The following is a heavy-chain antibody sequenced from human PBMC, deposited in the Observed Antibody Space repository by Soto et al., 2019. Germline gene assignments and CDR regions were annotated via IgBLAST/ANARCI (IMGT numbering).Heavy chain of an antibody. Sequence: QVQLVQSGAEVKKPGSSVTVSCKASGGTLARYAFSWVRQAPGQGLEWMGGIVPLLGTTHYAQKVQGRVNITADKSTSTAYMALRSLGVEDTAIYYCARDDDAYGDYNSYWGQGTLVAVSS. V-gene: IGHV1-69*06. CDR3: ARDDDAYGDYNSY. J-gene: IGHJ4*02. CDR1: GGTLARYA. CDR2: IVPLLGTT. D-gene: IGHD4-17*01.